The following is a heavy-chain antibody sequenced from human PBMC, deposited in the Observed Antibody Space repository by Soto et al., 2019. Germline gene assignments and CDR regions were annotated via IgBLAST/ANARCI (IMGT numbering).Heavy chain of an antibody. Sequence: GGSLRLSCAASGFTFSSYWMHWVRQAPGKGLVWVSRINSDGSSTSYADSVKGRFTISRDNAKNTLYLQMNSLRAEDTAVYYCARGRSKVAARHEFDYWGQGTLVTVSS. D-gene: IGHD6-13*01. V-gene: IGHV3-74*01. CDR2: INSDGSST. J-gene: IGHJ4*02. CDR1: GFTFSSYW. CDR3: ARGRSKVAARHEFDY.